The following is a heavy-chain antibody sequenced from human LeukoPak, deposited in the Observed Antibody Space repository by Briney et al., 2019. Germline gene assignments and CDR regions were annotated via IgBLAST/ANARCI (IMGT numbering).Heavy chain of an antibody. D-gene: IGHD5-12*01. V-gene: IGHV4-31*03. CDR2: IYHSGNS. CDR3: ARDSSGGYGFTDY. Sequence: SETLSLTCIVSGGSISSSGYYWSWIRQHPGKGLEWIGYIYHSGNSYYNPSLKSRVIISVDTSKNQFSLKLNSVTAADTAVYYCARDSSGGYGFTDYWGQGSLVTVSS. J-gene: IGHJ4*02. CDR1: GGSISSSGYY.